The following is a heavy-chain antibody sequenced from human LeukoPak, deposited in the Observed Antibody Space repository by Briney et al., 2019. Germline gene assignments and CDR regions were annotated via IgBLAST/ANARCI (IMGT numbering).Heavy chain of an antibody. CDR2: IHYSGIT. CDR3: ARYGGQSEFDY. CDR1: GGSITSSGYY. V-gene: IGHV4-39*01. J-gene: IGHJ4*02. D-gene: IGHD4-23*01. Sequence: SETLSLTCTVSGGSITSSGYYWGWIRQRPGKGLEWIASIHYSGITYYNPSLKSRVTISVDTSKNQFSLKLSSVTAADTAVYYCARYGGQSEFDYWGQGTLVTVSS.